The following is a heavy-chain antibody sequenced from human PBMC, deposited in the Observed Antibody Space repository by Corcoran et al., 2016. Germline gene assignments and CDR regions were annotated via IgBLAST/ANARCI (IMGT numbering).Heavy chain of an antibody. V-gene: IGHV3-73*02. CDR2: IRDKANRYAT. CDR1: GFTFSGSA. J-gene: IGHJ3*02. D-gene: IGHD2-15*01. CDR3: TRLFSAWDAIDI. Sequence: EVQLVESGGGLVQPGGSLKLSCAASGFTFSGSAMHWVRQASGKGLEWVGRIRDKANRYATAYAASVNGRFTISRDDSKNTVYLQMNSLKPEDTAVYYCTRLFSAWDAIDIWGQGTVVTVSS.